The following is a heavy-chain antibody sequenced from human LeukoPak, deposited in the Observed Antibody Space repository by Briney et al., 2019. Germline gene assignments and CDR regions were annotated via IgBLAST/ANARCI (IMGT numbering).Heavy chain of an antibody. CDR3: ARFSPLRYCSGGSCLFFDY. D-gene: IGHD2-15*01. Sequence: PSQTLSLTXTVSGGSISSGDYYWSWIRQPPGKGLEWIGYIYYSGSTYYNPSLKSRVTISVDTSKNQFSLKLSSVTAADTAVYYCARFSPLRYCSGGSCLFFDYWGQGTLVTVSS. J-gene: IGHJ4*02. CDR2: IYYSGST. V-gene: IGHV4-30-4*08. CDR1: GGSISSGDYY.